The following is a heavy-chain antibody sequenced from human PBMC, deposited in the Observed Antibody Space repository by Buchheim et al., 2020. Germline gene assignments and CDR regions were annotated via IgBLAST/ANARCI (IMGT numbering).Heavy chain of an antibody. D-gene: IGHD4-23*01. CDR3: AGPAGYAYGHSSLDS. Sequence: VQLLESGGGVVQPGRSLRLSCVASGFAFNTYDVHWVRQAPGKGLEWVALISFDGDNKNYADSVKGRFTISRDNSKNTLFLGLDSVRAEVTAVYYCAGPAGYAYGHSSLDSWGQRTL. CDR2: ISFDGDNK. V-gene: IGHV3-30*03. J-gene: IGHJ4*02. CDR1: GFAFNTYD.